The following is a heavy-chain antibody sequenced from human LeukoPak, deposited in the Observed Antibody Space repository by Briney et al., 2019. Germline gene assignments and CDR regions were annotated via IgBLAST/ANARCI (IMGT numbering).Heavy chain of an antibody. J-gene: IGHJ4*02. V-gene: IGHV3-11*04. CDR2: ISDLSNNR. CDR3: ARFGTSGYSGDH. CDR1: GFTFSDYY. D-gene: IGHD3-22*01. Sequence: GGSLRLSCAASGFTFSDYYMSWIRQAPGKGLEWLSYISDLSNNRYYADTVKGRFIISRDDAKNSVYLQMSSLRAEDTAVYYCARFGTSGYSGDHWGQGTLVTVSS.